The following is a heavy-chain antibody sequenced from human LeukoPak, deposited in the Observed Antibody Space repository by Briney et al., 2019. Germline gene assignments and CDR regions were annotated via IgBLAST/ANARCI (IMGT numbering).Heavy chain of an antibody. Sequence: PGGSLRLSCAASGFTFSSYAMHWVRQAPGKGLEWVAVISYDGSNKYYADSVKGRFTIFRDNSKNTLYLQMNSLRAEDTAVYYCAKSHTMTVVVGAFDIWGQGTMVTVSS. CDR2: ISYDGSNK. CDR1: GFTFSSYA. D-gene: IGHD3-22*01. V-gene: IGHV3-30-3*02. CDR3: AKSHTMTVVVGAFDI. J-gene: IGHJ3*02.